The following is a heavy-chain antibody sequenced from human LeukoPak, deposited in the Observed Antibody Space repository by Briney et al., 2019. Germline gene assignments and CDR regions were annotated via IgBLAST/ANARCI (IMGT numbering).Heavy chain of an antibody. Sequence: GGSLRLSCAASGFTFSSYEMNWVRQAPGKGLEWVSYISSSGSTIYYADSVKGRFTISRDNAKNSLYLQMNSLRAEDTAVYYCAKLGYCSGGSCHWGQGTLVTVSS. CDR3: AKLGYCSGGSCH. V-gene: IGHV3-48*03. J-gene: IGHJ4*02. CDR2: ISSSGSTI. CDR1: GFTFSSYE. D-gene: IGHD2-15*01.